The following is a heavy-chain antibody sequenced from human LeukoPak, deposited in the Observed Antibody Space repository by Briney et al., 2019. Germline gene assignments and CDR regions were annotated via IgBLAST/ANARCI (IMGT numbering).Heavy chain of an antibody. CDR1: GVSINTCCYY. Sequence: SETLSLTCAVSGVSINTCCYYWTWIRQPPGKGLEWIGYKYYSGSTRYNSSLRSRLTISLDTSKNQFSLRLTSVTAADTAVYYCARGRSYGFDFDSWGPGTLVIVSS. CDR3: ARGRSYGFDFDS. CDR2: KYYSGST. V-gene: IGHV4-61*01. J-gene: IGHJ4*02. D-gene: IGHD5-18*01.